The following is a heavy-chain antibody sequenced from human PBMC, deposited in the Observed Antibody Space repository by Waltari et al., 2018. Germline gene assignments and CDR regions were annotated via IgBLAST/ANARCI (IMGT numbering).Heavy chain of an antibody. CDR2: ISYDGSNK. Sequence: QVQLVESGGGVVQAGRSLRLSCAASGFTFSSYAMHWVRQAPGKGLEWVAVISYDGSNKYYADSVKGRFTISRDNSKNTLYLQMNSLRAEDTAVYYCARGGNDYYYYYMDVWGKGTTVTISS. CDR3: ARGGNDYYYYYMDV. CDR1: GFTFSSYA. V-gene: IGHV3-30-3*01. J-gene: IGHJ6*03.